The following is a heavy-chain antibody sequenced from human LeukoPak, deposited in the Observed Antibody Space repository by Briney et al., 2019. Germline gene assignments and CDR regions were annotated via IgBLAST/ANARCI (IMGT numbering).Heavy chain of an antibody. CDR3: ARIYYDSGAYYRRAFDI. CDR2: IYNSGST. Sequence: PSDTLSLTCTVSGGSISTYYWSWIRQPPGKGLEWIAYIYNSGSTNSNPSLKSRVTISVDTSKNQFSLRLSSVTAADTAVYYCARIYYDSGAYYRRAFDIWGQGTMVSVSS. CDR1: GGSISTYY. D-gene: IGHD3-22*01. V-gene: IGHV4-59*07. J-gene: IGHJ3*02.